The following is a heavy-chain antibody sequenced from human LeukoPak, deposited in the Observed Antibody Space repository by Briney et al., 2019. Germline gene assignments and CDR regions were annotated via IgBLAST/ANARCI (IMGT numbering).Heavy chain of an antibody. CDR2: IYSGGST. Sequence: KSGGSLRLSCAASGFTVSSNYMSWVRQAPGKGLEWVSVIYSGGSTYYADSVKGRFTISRDNSKNTLYLQMNSLRAEDTAVYYCARESPSLRTTVTTSYYYYGMDVWGQGTTVTVSS. CDR1: GFTVSSNY. CDR3: ARESPSLRTTVTTSYYYYGMDV. V-gene: IGHV3-53*01. J-gene: IGHJ6*02. D-gene: IGHD4-17*01.